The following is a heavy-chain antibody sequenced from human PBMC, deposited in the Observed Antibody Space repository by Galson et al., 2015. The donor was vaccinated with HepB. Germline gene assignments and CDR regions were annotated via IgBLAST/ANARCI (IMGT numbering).Heavy chain of an antibody. CDR3: ARSRCSSGYCPFDY. J-gene: IGHJ4*02. V-gene: IGHV4-30-4*07. CDR1: GGSVNISGYS. D-gene: IGHD3-22*01. CDR2: IHYSGTT. Sequence: LSLTCAVSGGSVNISGYSWSWIRQPPGKGLEWIGQIHYSGTTYYTPSLKSRVTMSVDTSKNQFSLKLSSVTAADTAVHYCARSRCSSGYCPFDYWGQGTLVTVSS.